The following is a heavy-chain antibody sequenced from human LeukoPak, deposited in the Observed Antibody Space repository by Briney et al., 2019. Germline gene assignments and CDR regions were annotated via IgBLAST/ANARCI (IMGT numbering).Heavy chain of an antibody. Sequence: GESLQISCKGSGYSFTSYWIGWVRQMPGKGLEWMGIIYHGDSDIRYSPSFQGQVTISADKSISTAYLQWSSLKASDTAMYYCARQYCSTTSCYQYYFDYWGQGTLVTVSS. CDR3: ARQYCSTTSCYQYYFDY. V-gene: IGHV5-51*01. CDR1: GYSFTSYW. D-gene: IGHD2-2*01. CDR2: IYHGDSDI. J-gene: IGHJ4*02.